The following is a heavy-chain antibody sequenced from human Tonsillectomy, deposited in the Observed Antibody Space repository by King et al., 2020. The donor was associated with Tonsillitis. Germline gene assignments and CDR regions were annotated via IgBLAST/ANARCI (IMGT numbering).Heavy chain of an antibody. Sequence: VRLVESGGGVVQPGGSLRVSCAASGISFSSYGMHWVRQAPGKGLEWVAFIRYDGSNEYYADSVKGRFTISRDNSKNTLFLRMNSLRAEDTAVYYCAKDATSYYDSSGHYYGVDYWGQGTLVTVSS. CDR1: GISFSSYG. CDR3: AKDATSYYDSSGHYYGVDY. CDR2: IRYDGSNE. J-gene: IGHJ4*02. V-gene: IGHV3-30*02. D-gene: IGHD3-22*01.